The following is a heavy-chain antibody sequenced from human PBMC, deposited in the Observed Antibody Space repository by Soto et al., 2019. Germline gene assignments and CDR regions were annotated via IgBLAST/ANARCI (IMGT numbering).Heavy chain of an antibody. CDR1: GFTFSAYA. CDR2: IIVSGGTT. Sequence: EVQLLESGGDLVQPGGSLRLSCAASGFTFSAYAMTWVRQTPGKGLEWVSSIIVSGGTTYYADSVKGRFTMSRDNSVNWLYLQMNSLSADDTAVYYFAKSLTQWRYGMYVSGQGATITV. D-gene: IGHD6-19*01. J-gene: IGHJ6*02. V-gene: IGHV3-23*01. CDR3: AKSLTQWRYGMYV.